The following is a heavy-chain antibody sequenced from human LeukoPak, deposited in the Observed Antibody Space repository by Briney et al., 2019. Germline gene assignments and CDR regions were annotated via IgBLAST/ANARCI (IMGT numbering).Heavy chain of an antibody. CDR2: INHSGST. Sequence: KPSETLSLTCAVYGGSFSDYYWNWIRQPPGKGLEWIGEINHSGSTNYNPSLKSRVTMSVDTFKNQFSLTLSSVTAADTAVYYCARVRDFETRGYYLGYWGHGTLVTVSS. V-gene: IGHV4-34*01. CDR1: GGSFSDYY. CDR3: ARVRDFETRGYYLGY. D-gene: IGHD3-22*01. J-gene: IGHJ4*01.